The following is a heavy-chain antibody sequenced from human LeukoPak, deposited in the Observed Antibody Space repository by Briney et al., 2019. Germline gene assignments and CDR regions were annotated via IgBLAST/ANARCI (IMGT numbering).Heavy chain of an antibody. V-gene: IGHV1-46*01. J-gene: IGHJ4*02. CDR2: INPGGGST. CDR1: GYTFTNHY. Sequence: ASVKVSCKASGYTFTNHYMHWVRQAPGQGLEWMGIINPGGGSTSYPQKFQGRVTMTRDTSTSTVYMELSSLRSEDTAFYFCARDEVAGTYYFYNWGQGTLVTVSS. D-gene: IGHD6-19*01. CDR3: ARDEVAGTYYFYN.